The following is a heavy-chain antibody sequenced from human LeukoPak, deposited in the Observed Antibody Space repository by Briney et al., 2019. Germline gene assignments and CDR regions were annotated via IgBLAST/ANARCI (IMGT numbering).Heavy chain of an antibody. D-gene: IGHD2-15*01. Sequence: GGSHRLSCAASGFTFSTYAMSWVRQAPGKGLEWVSAIGGSGGSTYCADSVKGRFTISRDNSKNTLYLQMNSLRAEDTAVYYCAKTVVRYWYFDLWGRDTVVPVFS. J-gene: IGHJ2*01. CDR2: IGGSGGST. V-gene: IGHV3-23*01. CDR1: GFTFSTYA. CDR3: AKTVVRYWYFDL.